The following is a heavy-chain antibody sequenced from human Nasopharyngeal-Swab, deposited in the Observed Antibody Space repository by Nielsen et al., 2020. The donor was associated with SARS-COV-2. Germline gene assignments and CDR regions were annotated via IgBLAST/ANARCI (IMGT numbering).Heavy chain of an antibody. D-gene: IGHD3-10*01. Sequence: SVKVSCKVSGYTLTELSMHWVRQAPGKGLEWMGGFDPEDGETIYAQKFQGRVTMTEDTSTDTAYMELSSLRSEDTAVYYCARRGYGSGSYRLDYWGQGTLVTVSS. V-gene: IGHV1-24*01. CDR2: FDPEDGET. CDR3: ARRGYGSGSYRLDY. J-gene: IGHJ4*02. CDR1: GYTLTELS.